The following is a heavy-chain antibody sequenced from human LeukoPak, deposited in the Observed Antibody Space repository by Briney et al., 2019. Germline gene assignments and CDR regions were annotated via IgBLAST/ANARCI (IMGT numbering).Heavy chain of an antibody. J-gene: IGHJ4*02. Sequence: GGSLRLSCAASGFTFSSYAMSWVRQAPGKGLEWVSAISGSGGSTYYADSVKGRFTISRDNSKNTLYLKMNSLRAGDTAVYYCAKDQWELLGYFDYWGQGTLVTVSS. CDR3: AKDQWELLGYFDY. CDR1: GFTFSSYA. V-gene: IGHV3-23*01. CDR2: ISGSGGST. D-gene: IGHD1-26*01.